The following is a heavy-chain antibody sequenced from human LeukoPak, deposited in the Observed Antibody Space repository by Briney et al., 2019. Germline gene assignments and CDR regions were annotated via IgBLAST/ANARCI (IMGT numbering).Heavy chain of an antibody. D-gene: IGHD1-26*01. CDR2: ISGSGGST. J-gene: IGHJ4*02. CDR3: AKDRIQWELLSFFDY. V-gene: IGHV3-23*01. CDR1: GFTFSSYA. Sequence: GGPLRLSCAASGFTFSSYAMSWVRQAPGKGLEWVSAISGSGGSTYYADSVKGRFTISRDNSKNTLYLQMNSLRAEDTAVYYCAKDRIQWELLSFFDYWGQGTLVTVSS.